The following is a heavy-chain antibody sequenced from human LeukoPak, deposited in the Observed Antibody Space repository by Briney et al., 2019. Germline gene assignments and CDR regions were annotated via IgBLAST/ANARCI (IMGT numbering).Heavy chain of an antibody. J-gene: IGHJ4*02. CDR3: ARFYSSSWYSFFDC. Sequence: SETLSLTCAVSGGSISSGGYSWGWIRQPPGKGLEWIGYIYHSGSTYYNPSLKSRVTISVDRSKNQFSLKPSSVTAADTAVYYCARFYSSSWYSFFDCWGQGTLVTVSS. CDR1: GGSISSGGYS. D-gene: IGHD6-13*01. V-gene: IGHV4-30-2*01. CDR2: IYHSGST.